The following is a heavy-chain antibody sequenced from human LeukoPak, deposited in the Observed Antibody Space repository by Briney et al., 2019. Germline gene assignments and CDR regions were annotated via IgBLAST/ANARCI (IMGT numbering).Heavy chain of an antibody. CDR1: GGTFSSYA. J-gene: IGHJ5*02. Sequence: SVKVSCKASGGTFSSYAISWVRQAPGQGLEWMGRIIPIFGIANYAQKFQGRVTITADKSTSTAYMELSSLKSADTAVYNCARGAYSYDNSGSPTWFAPWGRGPRATVSS. CDR3: ARGAYSYDNSGSPTWFAP. V-gene: IGHV1-69*04. CDR2: IIPIFGIA. D-gene: IGHD3-22*01.